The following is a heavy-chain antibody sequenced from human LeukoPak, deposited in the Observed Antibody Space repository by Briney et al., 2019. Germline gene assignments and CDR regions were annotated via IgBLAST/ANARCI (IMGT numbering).Heavy chain of an antibody. CDR2: ISSSSSYI. CDR3: ARDSCGGDCYLPPFDY. D-gene: IGHD2-21*02. J-gene: IGHJ4*02. V-gene: IGHV3-21*01. Sequence: GGSLRLSCAASGFTFSSYSMNWVRQAPGKGLEWVSSISSSSSYIYYADSVKGRFTISRDNAKNSLYLQMNSLRAEDTAVYYCARDSCGGDCYLPPFDYWGQGTLVTVSS. CDR1: GFTFSSYS.